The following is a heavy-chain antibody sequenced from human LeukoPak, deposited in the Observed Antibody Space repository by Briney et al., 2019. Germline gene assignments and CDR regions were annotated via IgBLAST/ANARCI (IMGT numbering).Heavy chain of an antibody. J-gene: IGHJ6*02. CDR2: INPNSGGT. CDR1: GYTLSDYF. V-gene: IGHV1-2*06. CDR3: ARRRQAPSYGMDV. Sequence: ASVKVSCKASGYTLSDYFMHWVRQAPGQGPEWMGRINPNSGGTTYAQNFQGRVTMTRDTSISTAYMELSRLRSDDTAVYYCARRRQAPSYGMDVWGQGTTVTVSS.